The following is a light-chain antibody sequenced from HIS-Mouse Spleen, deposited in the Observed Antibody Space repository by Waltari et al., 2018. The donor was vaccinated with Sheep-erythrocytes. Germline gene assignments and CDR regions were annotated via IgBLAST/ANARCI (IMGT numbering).Light chain of an antibody. J-gene: IGKJ2*01. CDR1: QGIRND. V-gene: IGKV1-6*01. Sequence: AIQMTQSPSSLSASVVDIVTITCRASQGIRNDLGWYQQKPGKAPKLLIYAASSLQSGVPSRFSGSGSGTDFTLTISSLQPEDFATYYCLQDYNYPYTFGQGTKLEIK. CDR2: AAS. CDR3: LQDYNYPYT.